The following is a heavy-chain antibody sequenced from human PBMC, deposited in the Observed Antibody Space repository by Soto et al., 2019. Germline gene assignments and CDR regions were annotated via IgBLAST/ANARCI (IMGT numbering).Heavy chain of an antibody. Sequence: SETLSLTCAVYGGSFSGYYWSWIRQPPGKGLEWIGEINHSGSTNHNQSLKSRVTISVDTSKNQFSLKLSSVTAADTAVYYCARGLVLRYFDWFEGYGMDVWGQGTTVTVSS. CDR1: GGSFSGYY. V-gene: IGHV4-34*01. CDR3: ARGLVLRYFDWFEGYGMDV. D-gene: IGHD3-9*01. CDR2: INHSGST. J-gene: IGHJ6*02.